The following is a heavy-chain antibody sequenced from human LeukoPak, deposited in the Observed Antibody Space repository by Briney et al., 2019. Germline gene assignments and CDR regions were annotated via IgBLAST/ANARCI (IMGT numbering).Heavy chain of an antibody. CDR3: ARGLRYCSGGRCYFSPPYYYYMDV. CDR1: GYTFTSFD. CDR2: MNPNSGNT. D-gene: IGHD2-15*01. J-gene: IGHJ6*03. V-gene: IGHV1-8*01. Sequence: ASVEVSCKASGYTFTSFDMNWVRQATGQGLEWMGWMNPNSGNTGYAQKFQGRVTMTRNTSISTAYMELSSLRSEDTAVYYCARGLRYCSGGRCYFSPPYYYYMDVWGKGTTVTISS.